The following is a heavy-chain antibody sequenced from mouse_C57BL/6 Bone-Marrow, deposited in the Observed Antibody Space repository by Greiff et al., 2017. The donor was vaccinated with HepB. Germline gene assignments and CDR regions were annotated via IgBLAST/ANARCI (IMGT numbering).Heavy chain of an antibody. J-gene: IGHJ4*01. CDR1: GYTFTSYG. V-gene: IGHV1-81*01. CDR3: ARSSCYYAMDY. Sequence: LKQSGAELARPGASVKLSCKASGYTFTSYGISWVKQRTGQGLEWIGEIYPRSGNTYYNEKFKGKATLTADKSSSTAYMELRSLTSEDSAVYFCARSSCYYAMDYWGQGTSVTVSS. CDR2: IYPRSGNT.